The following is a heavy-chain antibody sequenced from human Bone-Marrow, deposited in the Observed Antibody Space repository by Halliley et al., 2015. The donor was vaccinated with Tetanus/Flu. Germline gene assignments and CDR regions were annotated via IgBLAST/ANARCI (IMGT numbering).Heavy chain of an antibody. CDR1: GDAISTYY. CDR2: IYYNGIS. D-gene: IGHD3-22*01. J-gene: IGHJ2*01. Sequence: TLSLTCTVSGDAISTYYWSWIRQPPGKGLEWIGYIYYNGISNSNPSLKSRVAISLDTSKNQFSLRLSSVTAADTAVYYCARDVPMNYYDSSGSYIGSVRYFDFWGRGTLVTVSS. CDR3: ARDVPMNYYDSSGSYIGSVRYFDF. V-gene: IGHV4-59*01.